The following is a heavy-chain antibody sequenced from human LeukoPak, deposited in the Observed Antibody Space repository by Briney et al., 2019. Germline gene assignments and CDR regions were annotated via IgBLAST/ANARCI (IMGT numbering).Heavy chain of an antibody. J-gene: IGHJ4*02. V-gene: IGHV4-39*07. CDR2: INHSGST. CDR1: GGSISSSSYY. Sequence: PSETLSLTCTVSGGSISSSSYYWGWIRQPPGKGLEWIGEINHSGSTNYNPSLKSRVTISVDTSKNQFSLKLSSVTAADTAVYYCARGQGGLRYLDYWGQGTLVTVSS. D-gene: IGHD3-9*01. CDR3: ARGQGGLRYLDY.